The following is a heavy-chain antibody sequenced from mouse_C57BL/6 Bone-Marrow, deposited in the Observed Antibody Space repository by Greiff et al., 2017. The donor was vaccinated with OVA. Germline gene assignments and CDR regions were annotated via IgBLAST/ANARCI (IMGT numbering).Heavy chain of an antibody. J-gene: IGHJ1*03. Sequence: VQLQQSGAELVKPGASVKLSCTASGFNITDYYMPWVKQRTEQGLEWIGRIDPEDGETKYAPNFQGKATITADTASNTAYRQLSSLTSEDTAVYYCAKIPCITTVVAGDFDVWGTGTTVTVSS. CDR2: IDPEDGET. CDR3: AKIPCITTVVAGDFDV. CDR1: GFNITDYY. D-gene: IGHD1-1*01. V-gene: IGHV14-2*01.